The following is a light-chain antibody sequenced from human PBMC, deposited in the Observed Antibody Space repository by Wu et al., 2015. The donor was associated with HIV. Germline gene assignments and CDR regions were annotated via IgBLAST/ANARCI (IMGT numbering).Light chain of an antibody. V-gene: IGKV3-20*01. Sequence: EIVLTQSPGTLSLSPGERATLSCRASQSVSSNYLAWYQKKSGQAPRLLIYAASSRATGIPDRFSGSGSGTEFTLTISRLEPEDFAVYYCQQYGSSQWAFGQGTKVEIK. CDR1: QSVSSNY. J-gene: IGKJ1*01. CDR2: AAS. CDR3: QQYGSSQWA.